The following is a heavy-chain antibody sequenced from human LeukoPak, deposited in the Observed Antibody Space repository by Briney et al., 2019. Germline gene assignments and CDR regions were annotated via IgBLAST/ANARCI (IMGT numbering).Heavy chain of an antibody. J-gene: IGHJ4*02. D-gene: IGHD3-22*01. V-gene: IGHV3-23*01. CDR1: GFTFSNSP. Sequence: GGSLRLSCAASGFTFSNSPMSWVRQAPGKGLEWVSAISTSGYSTYYADSVKGRFTISRDNSRNTVYLQMNSLRAEDTAVYFCARGYYDSRDLFDYWGQGTLVTVSS. CDR2: ISTSGYST. CDR3: ARGYYDSRDLFDY.